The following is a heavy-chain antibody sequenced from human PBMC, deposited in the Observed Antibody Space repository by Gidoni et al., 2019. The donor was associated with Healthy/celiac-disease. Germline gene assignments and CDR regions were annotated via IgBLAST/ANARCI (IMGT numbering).Heavy chain of an antibody. J-gene: IGHJ6*02. Sequence: QLQLQESGPGLVKSSETLYLTCTVSGGSISSSSYYWGWIRQPPGKGLEWIGSIYYSGSTYYNPSLKSRVTISVDTSKNQFSLKLSSVTAADTAVYYCARHSSRYGMDVWGQGTTVTVSS. D-gene: IGHD2-15*01. V-gene: IGHV4-39*01. CDR2: IYYSGST. CDR1: GGSISSSSYY. CDR3: ARHSSRYGMDV.